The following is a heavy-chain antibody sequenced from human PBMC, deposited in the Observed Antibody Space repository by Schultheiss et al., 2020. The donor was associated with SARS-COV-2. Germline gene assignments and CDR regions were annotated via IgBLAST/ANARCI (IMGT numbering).Heavy chain of an antibody. CDR3: AAWGEMATIYNFDY. CDR1: GGSFSHFD. J-gene: IGHJ4*02. V-gene: IGHV1-69*13. Sequence: SVKVSCKASGGSFSHFDITWVLQAPGQGLEWMGGIIPIFGTTNYAQKFQGRLTMTEEASTDTAHMELSSLRSEDTAVYYCAAWGEMATIYNFDYWGQGTQVTVAS. D-gene: IGHD5-24*01. CDR2: IIPIFGTT.